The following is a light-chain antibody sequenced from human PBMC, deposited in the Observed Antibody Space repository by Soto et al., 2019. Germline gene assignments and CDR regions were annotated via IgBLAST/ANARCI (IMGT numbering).Light chain of an antibody. CDR3: HQYSNSPYT. V-gene: IGKV3-20*01. J-gene: IGKJ2*01. Sequence: EIVLTQSPGTLSLSPGERATLSCRASQSVSSNYLAWYQQKPGQTPRLLIYGASSRATGIPDRFSGSGSGTDFTLTISRLAPEDFVVYYCHQYSNSPYTFGQGTKLEIK. CDR2: GAS. CDR1: QSVSSNY.